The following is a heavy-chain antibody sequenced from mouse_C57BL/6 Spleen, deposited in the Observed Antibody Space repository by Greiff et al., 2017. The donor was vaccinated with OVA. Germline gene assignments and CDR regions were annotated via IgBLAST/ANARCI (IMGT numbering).Heavy chain of an antibody. CDR2: IDPSDSYT. J-gene: IGHJ3*01. V-gene: IGHV1-69*01. D-gene: IGHD2-3*01. Sequence: QVQLQQPGAELVMPGASVKLSCKASGYTFTSYWMHWVKQRPGQGLEWIGEIDPSDSYTNYNQKFKGKSTLTVDKSSSPAYMQLSSLTSEDSAVYYCARSDGYSSWFAYWGQGTLVTVSA. CDR3: ARSDGYSSWFAY. CDR1: GYTFTSYW.